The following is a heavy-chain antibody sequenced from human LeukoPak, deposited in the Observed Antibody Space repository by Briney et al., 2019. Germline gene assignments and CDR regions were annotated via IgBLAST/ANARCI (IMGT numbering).Heavy chain of an antibody. CDR3: ARSPGYSSSWYEEGYFDY. V-gene: IGHV4-59*01. CDR1: GGSISSYY. Sequence: SETLSLTCTVSGGSISSYYWSWIRQPPGKGLEWIGYIYYSGSTNYNPSLKSRVTISVDTSKNQFSLKLSSVTAADAAVYYCARSPGYSSSWYEEGYFDYWGQGTLVTVSS. J-gene: IGHJ4*02. D-gene: IGHD6-13*01. CDR2: IYYSGST.